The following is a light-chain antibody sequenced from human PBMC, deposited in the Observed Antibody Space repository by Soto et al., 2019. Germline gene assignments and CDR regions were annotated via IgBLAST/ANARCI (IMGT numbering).Light chain of an antibody. CDR2: SND. CDR3: AAWDDSLNSYV. J-gene: IGLJ1*01. Sequence: QYVLTQPPSASGTPGQRATIFCSGNSFNIGTNNVNWYQQLPGTAPKLLVHSNDERPSGVPDRFSGSKSGTSASLAISGLQSEDEADYYCAAWDDSLNSYVFGIGTKLTVL. CDR1: SFNIGTNN. V-gene: IGLV1-44*01.